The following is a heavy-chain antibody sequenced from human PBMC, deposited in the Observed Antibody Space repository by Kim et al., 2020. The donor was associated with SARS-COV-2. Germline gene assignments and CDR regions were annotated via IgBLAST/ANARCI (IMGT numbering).Heavy chain of an antibody. CDR3: AKDERPIAAAGMFCGY. D-gene: IGHD6-13*01. V-gene: IGHV3-30*18. CDR2: ISYDGSNK. CDR1: GFTFSSYG. Sequence: GGSLRLSCAASGFTFSSYGMHWVRQAPGKGLEWVAVISYDGSNKYYADSVKGRFTISRDNSKNTLYLQMNSLRAEDTAVYYCAKDERPIAAAGMFCGYWGQGTLVTVSS. J-gene: IGHJ4*02.